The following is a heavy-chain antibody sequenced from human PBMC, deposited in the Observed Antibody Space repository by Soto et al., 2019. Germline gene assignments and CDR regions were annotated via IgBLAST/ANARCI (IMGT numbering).Heavy chain of an antibody. CDR3: ARDLWGYCGTDCYPLDV. Sequence: QVQLQESGPGLVKPSETLSLTCTVSGGPSSRYYWSWIRQPPGKGLEWIGYMYNTGSTGYNPSFKSRVTISVDTSKNQFSLKLNSVTTADTAVYYCARDLWGYCGTDCYPLDVWGKGTTVTVSS. J-gene: IGHJ6*04. CDR2: MYNTGST. V-gene: IGHV4-59*01. D-gene: IGHD2-21*02. CDR1: GGPSSRYY.